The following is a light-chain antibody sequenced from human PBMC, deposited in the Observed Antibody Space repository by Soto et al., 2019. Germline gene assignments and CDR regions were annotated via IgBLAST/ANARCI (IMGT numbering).Light chain of an antibody. J-gene: IGKJ4*01. CDR2: AAS. CDR1: QGISSW. Sequence: DIQMTQSPSSVSASVGDRVTITCRASQGISSWIGWYQQKPGKAPKLLIYAASSLQSGVPSRFSGSGSGTDSTLTISSLQPEDFATYYCQLANSFPFTFGGGTKVEIK. CDR3: QLANSFPFT. V-gene: IGKV1D-12*01.